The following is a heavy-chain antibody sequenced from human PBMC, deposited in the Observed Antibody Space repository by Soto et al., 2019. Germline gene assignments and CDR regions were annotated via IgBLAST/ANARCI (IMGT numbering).Heavy chain of an antibody. J-gene: IGHJ4*01. CDR3: ARGKYSSGWYCF. CDR2: IYYSGST. CDR1: GGSISSYY. D-gene: IGHD6-19*01. V-gene: IGHV4-59*01. Sequence: LSLTCTVSGGSISSYYWSWMRQPPGKGLEWIGYIYYSGSTNYNPSLKSRVTISVDTSKTQFSLKLSSVTAADTAVYYFARGKYSSGWYCFWGHGTLVPVSS.